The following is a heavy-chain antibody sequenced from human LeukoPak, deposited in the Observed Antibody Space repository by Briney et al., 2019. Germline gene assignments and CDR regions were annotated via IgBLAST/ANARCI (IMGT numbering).Heavy chain of an antibody. Sequence: GSLRLSCAASGFTFSSSAMSWVRQPPGKGLEWIGEIHHSGSTNYNPSLRSRVTISVDSSKNQFSLKLSSVTAADTAVYYCASSSSTSCFDYWGQGTLVTVSS. J-gene: IGHJ4*02. D-gene: IGHD2-2*01. CDR3: ASSSSTSCFDY. V-gene: IGHV4-4*02. CDR1: GFTFSSSA. CDR2: IHHSGST.